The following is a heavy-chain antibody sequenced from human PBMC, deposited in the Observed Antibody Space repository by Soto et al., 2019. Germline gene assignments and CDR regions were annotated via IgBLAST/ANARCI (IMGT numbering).Heavy chain of an antibody. J-gene: IGHJ4*02. Sequence: QVQLVQSGAEVKKPGATVKVSCKASGYTFISYAMHWVRQAPGQRLEWMGWINTANGDTKYSQKFQGRVTITRETPASTAYMELTSLRSEDTAIYYCARDRYYDFWSGYHIDFWGQGTLVTVSS. CDR1: GYTFISYA. V-gene: IGHV1-3*04. D-gene: IGHD3-3*01. CDR2: INTANGDT. CDR3: ARDRYYDFWSGYHIDF.